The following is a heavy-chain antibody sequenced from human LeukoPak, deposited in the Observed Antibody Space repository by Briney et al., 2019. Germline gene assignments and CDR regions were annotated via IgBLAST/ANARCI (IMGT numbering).Heavy chain of an antibody. D-gene: IGHD6-13*01. CDR2: IYYSGST. Sequence: SETLSLSCTVSGGSINYTSYYWSWIRQPPGKGLEWIGYIYYSGSTNYNPSLKSRVTISVDTSKNQFSLKLSSVTAADTAVYYCARESSIAAAGSSGNWFDPWGQGTLVTVSS. V-gene: IGHV4-61*01. CDR3: ARESSIAAAGSSGNWFDP. CDR1: GGSINYTSYY. J-gene: IGHJ5*02.